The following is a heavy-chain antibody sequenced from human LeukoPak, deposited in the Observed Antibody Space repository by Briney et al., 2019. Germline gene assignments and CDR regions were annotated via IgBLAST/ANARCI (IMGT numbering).Heavy chain of an antibody. V-gene: IGHV3-74*01. CDR2: INVEGNYI. CDR1: GFTFDDYA. Sequence: GGSLRLSCAASGFTFDDYAMHWVRQAPGKGLEWVARINVEGNYIDYAESVKGRFTISRDSAKNTLYLQMNSLRAEDTAVYSCARDLTGPYDHWGQGTLVTVSS. CDR3: ARDLTGPYDH. J-gene: IGHJ4*02. D-gene: IGHD3-22*01.